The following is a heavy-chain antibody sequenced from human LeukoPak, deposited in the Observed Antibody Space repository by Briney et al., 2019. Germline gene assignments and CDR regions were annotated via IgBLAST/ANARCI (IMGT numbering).Heavy chain of an antibody. CDR3: ARGMGDGYNFDY. V-gene: IGHV1-3*01. J-gene: IGHJ4*02. CDR2: INAGNGNT. CDR1: GYTFTSYA. D-gene: IGHD5-24*01. Sequence: ASVKVSCKASGYTFTSYAMHWVRQAPGQRLEWMGWINAGNGNTKYSQKFQGRVIITRDTSASTAYMELSSLRSEDTAVYYCARGMGDGYNFDYWGQGTLVTVSS.